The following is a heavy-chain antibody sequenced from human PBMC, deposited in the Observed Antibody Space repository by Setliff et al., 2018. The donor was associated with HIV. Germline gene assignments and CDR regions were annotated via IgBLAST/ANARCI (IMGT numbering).Heavy chain of an antibody. D-gene: IGHD6-13*01. CDR2: ISDAGTL. Sequence: SETLSLTCTVSGGSISSYYWSWIRQPAGKRLEFIGRISDAGTLNYNPSLRSRVTLSVDTSENQFSLTVNSVTAADTAMYFCARDEGRATGSWWDQSASWYLDYWGHGILVTVSS. V-gene: IGHV4-4*07. J-gene: IGHJ4*01. CDR3: ARDEGRATGSWWDQSASWYLDY. CDR1: GGSISSYY.